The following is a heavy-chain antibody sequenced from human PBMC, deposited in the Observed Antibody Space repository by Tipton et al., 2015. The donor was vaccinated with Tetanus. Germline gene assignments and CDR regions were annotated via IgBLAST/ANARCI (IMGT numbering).Heavy chain of an antibody. V-gene: IGHV4-31*03. CDR1: GGSISSSSYY. J-gene: IGHJ4*02. D-gene: IGHD2-2*01. CDR3: ARAGASVYCSSTSCYVSGIYFDY. CDR2: IYYSGST. Sequence: TLSLTCTVSGGSISSSSYYWSWIRQHPGKGLEWIGYIYYSGSTYYNPSLKSRVTISVDTSKNQFSLKLSSVTAADTAVYYCARAGASVYCSSTSCYVSGIYFDYWGQGTLVIVSS.